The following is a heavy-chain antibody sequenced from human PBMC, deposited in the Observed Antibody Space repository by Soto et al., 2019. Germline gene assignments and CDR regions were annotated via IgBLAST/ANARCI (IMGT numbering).Heavy chain of an antibody. CDR1: GFTFSGSA. J-gene: IGHJ4*02. CDR3: TRLHTYACDY. Sequence: EVQLVESGGGLVQPGGSLKLSCAAGGFTFSGSAMHWVRQASGKGLEWVGRIRSKANSYATAYAASVKGRFTISRDDSKNTAYLQMNSLKTEDTAVYYCTRLHTYACDYWGQGTLVTVSS. V-gene: IGHV3-73*01. D-gene: IGHD2-2*01. CDR2: IRSKANSYAT.